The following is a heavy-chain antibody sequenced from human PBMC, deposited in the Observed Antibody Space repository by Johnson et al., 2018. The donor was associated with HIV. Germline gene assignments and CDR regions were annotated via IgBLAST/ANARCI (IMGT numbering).Heavy chain of an antibody. V-gene: IGHV3-30-3*01. CDR1: GFAFSSYA. CDR3: ARGRTQFLGGGAFDI. J-gene: IGHJ3*02. D-gene: IGHD3-16*01. Sequence: QVQLVESGGGVVQPGRSLRLSCATSGFAFSSYAVHWVRQAPGKGLEWVAVISYDGSNKYFADSVKGRFTISRDNLNNTMYLQMNSLRTEDTAVYYCARGRTQFLGGGAFDICGQGTMVIVSS. CDR2: ISYDGSNK.